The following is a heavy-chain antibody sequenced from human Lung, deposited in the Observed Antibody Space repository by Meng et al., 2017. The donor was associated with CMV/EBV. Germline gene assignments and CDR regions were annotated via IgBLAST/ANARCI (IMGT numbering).Heavy chain of an antibody. Sequence: QGKLQGPGTGLVKPSGTLLLPCAVSGGALSSRNWWSWVRQPPGKGLEWIGEIYHSGSTNYNPSLKSRVTISVDESKNQFSLRLSSVTAADTAVYYCARVGAYCGGDCYHPRWGQGTLVTVSS. CDR3: ARVGAYCGGDCYHPR. CDR2: IYHSGST. V-gene: IGHV4-4*02. J-gene: IGHJ4*02. CDR1: GGALSSRNW. D-gene: IGHD2-21*02.